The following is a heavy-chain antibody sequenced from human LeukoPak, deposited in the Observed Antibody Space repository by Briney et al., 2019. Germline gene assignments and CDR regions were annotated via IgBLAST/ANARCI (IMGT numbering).Heavy chain of an antibody. D-gene: IGHD2-15*01. CDR2: ISGSGGST. Sequence: GGSLRGSCAASGFTFSSYAMSWVRQAPGKGLEWVSAISGSGGSTYYAHSVKGRFTISRDNSKNTLYLQMNSLRAEDTAVYYCAGQSVASDYWGQGTVDSLSS. V-gene: IGHV3-23*01. J-gene: IGHJ4*02. CDR1: GFTFSSYA. CDR3: AGQSVASDY.